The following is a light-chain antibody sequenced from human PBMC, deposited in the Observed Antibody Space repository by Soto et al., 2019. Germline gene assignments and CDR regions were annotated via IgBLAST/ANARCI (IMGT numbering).Light chain of an antibody. CDR2: GAS. V-gene: IGKV1-12*01. Sequence: DLQMTQSPSSVSASVGDRVTITCRASHGISNWLAWYQQKPGKAPKLLISGASTLQSGVPLRFSGSGSGTNFTLTISSLQPEDLATYYCQQASSFPHTFGQGTRLE. CDR3: QQASSFPHT. J-gene: IGKJ2*01. CDR1: HGISNW.